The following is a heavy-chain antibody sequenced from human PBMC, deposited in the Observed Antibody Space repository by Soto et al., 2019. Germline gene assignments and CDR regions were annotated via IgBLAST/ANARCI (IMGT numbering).Heavy chain of an antibody. D-gene: IGHD2-15*01. Sequence: SETLSLTCTVSGGSISSYYWSWIRQPPGKGLEWIGYIYYSGSTNYNPSLKSRVTISVDTSKNQFSLKLSSVTAADTAVYYCARDRGGDCSGGSCYDGYYFDYWGQGTLVTVSS. CDR2: IYYSGST. CDR3: ARDRGGDCSGGSCYDGYYFDY. CDR1: GGSISSYY. J-gene: IGHJ4*02. V-gene: IGHV4-59*01.